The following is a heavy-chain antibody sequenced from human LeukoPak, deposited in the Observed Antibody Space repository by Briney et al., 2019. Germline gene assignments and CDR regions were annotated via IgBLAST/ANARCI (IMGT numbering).Heavy chain of an antibody. CDR3: AKGDY. Sequence: PGGSLRLSCEVSGFPFTLYNMNWVRQAPGKGLEWLSYISSSTNTIYYADSVKGRFTISRDNSKNTLYLQMNSLRAEDTAVYYCAKGDYWGQGTLVTVSS. CDR1: GFPFTLYN. CDR2: ISSSTNTI. V-gene: IGHV3-48*01. J-gene: IGHJ4*02.